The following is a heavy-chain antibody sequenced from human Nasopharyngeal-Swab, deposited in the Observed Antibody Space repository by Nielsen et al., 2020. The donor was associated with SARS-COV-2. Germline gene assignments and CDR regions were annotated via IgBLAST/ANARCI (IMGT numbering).Heavy chain of an antibody. V-gene: IGHV4-4*07. CDR3: ARDNMVRGVIRYYYYGMDV. CDR1: GGSISSYY. D-gene: IGHD3-10*01. CDR2: IYTSGST. Sequence: ETLSLTCTVSGGSISSYYWSWIRQPAGKGLEWIGRIYTSGSTNYNPSLKSRVTMSVDTSKNQFSLKLSSVTAADTAVYYCARDNMVRGVIRYYYYGMDVWGQGTTVTVSS. J-gene: IGHJ6*02.